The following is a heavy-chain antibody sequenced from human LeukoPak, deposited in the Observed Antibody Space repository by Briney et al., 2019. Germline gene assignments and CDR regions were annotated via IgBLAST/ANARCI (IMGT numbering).Heavy chain of an antibody. CDR3: ASSHYGDYPYYFDY. Sequence: ASVKVSCKASGGTFSSYAISWVRQAPGQGLEWMGGIIPIFGTANCAQKFQGRVTITADESTSTAYMELSSLRSEDTAVYYCASSHYGDYPYYFDYWGQGTLVTVSS. CDR2: IIPIFGTA. V-gene: IGHV1-69*13. J-gene: IGHJ4*02. D-gene: IGHD4-17*01. CDR1: GGTFSSYA.